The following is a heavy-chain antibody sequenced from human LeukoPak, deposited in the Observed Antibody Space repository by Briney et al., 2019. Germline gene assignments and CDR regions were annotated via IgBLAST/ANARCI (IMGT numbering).Heavy chain of an antibody. CDR1: GFTFSSFA. J-gene: IGHJ5*02. Sequence: GGSLRLSCAASGFTFSSFAMHWVRQAPGKGLEWVALISYDGSNKYYVDSVKGRFTISRDNSKNTLYLQMNSLRAEDTAVYYCALLTTGTTFAANWFDPWGQGTLVTVSS. V-gene: IGHV3-30-3*01. CDR2: ISYDGSNK. D-gene: IGHD1-1*01. CDR3: ALLTTGTTFAANWFDP.